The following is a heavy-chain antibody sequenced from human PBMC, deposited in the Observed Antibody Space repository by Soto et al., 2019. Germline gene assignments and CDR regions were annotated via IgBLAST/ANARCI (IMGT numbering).Heavy chain of an antibody. Sequence: EVQLVESGGGLVQPGGSLRLSCAASGFTFYSFWMSWVRQAPGRGLEWVANIQQDGSEKYYVDSVKGRFTISRDNAKNALYRQMNSLRAEDTAVYYCARGTPAVAGPPMFDCWGQGTLVTVSS. V-gene: IGHV3-7*03. CDR1: GFTFYSFW. CDR3: ARGTPAVAGPPMFDC. J-gene: IGHJ4*02. D-gene: IGHD6-19*01. CDR2: IQQDGSEK.